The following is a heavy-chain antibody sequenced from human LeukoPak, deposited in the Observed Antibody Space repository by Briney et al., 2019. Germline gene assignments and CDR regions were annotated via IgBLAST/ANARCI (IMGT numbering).Heavy chain of an antibody. Sequence: GASVKVSCKASGYTFTSYDINWVRQATGQGLEWMGWMNPNSGNTGYAQKFQGRVTMTRNTSISTAYMELSSLRSEDTAVYYCARARRAGRPPFYYYYMDVWGKGTTVTVSS. CDR1: GYTFTSYD. V-gene: IGHV1-8*01. J-gene: IGHJ6*03. CDR3: ARARRAGRPPFYYYYMDV. CDR2: MNPNSGNT. D-gene: IGHD6-13*01.